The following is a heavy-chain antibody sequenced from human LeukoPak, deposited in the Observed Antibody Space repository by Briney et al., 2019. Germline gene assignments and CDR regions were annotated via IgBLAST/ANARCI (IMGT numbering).Heavy chain of an antibody. CDR3: ASWAGAPGGYFSGPLDY. CDR2: INPGGGST. Sequence: ASVKVSCKASGYTLTDHDIHWVRQAPGQRLEWMGWINPGGGSTKYSQKFQDRVTITRDTSANTAYMEMSSLTSEDTAVYYCASWAGAPGGYFSGPLDYWGQGTLVTVSS. CDR1: GYTLTDHD. D-gene: IGHD2-15*01. J-gene: IGHJ4*02. V-gene: IGHV1-3*01.